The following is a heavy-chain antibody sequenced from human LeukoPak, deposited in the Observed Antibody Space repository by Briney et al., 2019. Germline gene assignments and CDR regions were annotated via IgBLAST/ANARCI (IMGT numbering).Heavy chain of an antibody. D-gene: IGHD4-11*01. Sequence: ASVKVSCKASGYTFTSYYMHWVRRAPGQGLEWMGIINPSGGSTSYAQKFQGRVTMTRDTSTSTVYMELSSLRSEDTAVYYCARTNYSNYERYYFDYWGQGTPVTVSS. V-gene: IGHV1-46*01. J-gene: IGHJ4*02. CDR3: ARTNYSNYERYYFDY. CDR2: INPSGGST. CDR1: GYTFTSYY.